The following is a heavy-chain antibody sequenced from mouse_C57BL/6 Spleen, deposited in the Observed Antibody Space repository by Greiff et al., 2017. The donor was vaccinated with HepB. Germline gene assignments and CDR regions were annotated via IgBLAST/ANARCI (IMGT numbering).Heavy chain of an antibody. CDR2: IDPSDSYT. CDR3: ARNWSWYFDV. J-gene: IGHJ1*03. Sequence: VQLQQPGAELVKPGASVKLSCKASGYTFTSYWMQWVKQRPGQGLEWIGEIDPSDSYTNYNQKFKGKATLTVDTSSSPAYMQLSSLTSEDSAVYYCARNWSWYFDVWGTGTTVTVSS. V-gene: IGHV1-50*01. D-gene: IGHD4-1*01. CDR1: GYTFTSYW.